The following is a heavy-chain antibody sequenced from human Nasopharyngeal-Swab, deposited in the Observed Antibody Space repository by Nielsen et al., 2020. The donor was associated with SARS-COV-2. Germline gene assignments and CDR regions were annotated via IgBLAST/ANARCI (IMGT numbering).Heavy chain of an antibody. V-gene: IGHV4-61*01. CDR1: GGSVSSGSYY. CDR2: IYYSGST. CDR3: ASVGAARVRGWLQFPGPCYY. D-gene: IGHD5-24*01. Sequence: SETLSLTCTVSGGSVSSGSYYWSWIRQPPGKGLEWIGYIYYSGSTNYNPSLKSRVTISVDTSKNQFSLKLSSVTAADTAVYYCASVGAARVRGWLQFPGPCYYWGQGTLVTVSS. J-gene: IGHJ4*02.